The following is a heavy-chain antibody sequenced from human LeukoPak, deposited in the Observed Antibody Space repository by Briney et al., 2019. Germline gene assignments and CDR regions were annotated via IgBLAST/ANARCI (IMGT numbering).Heavy chain of an antibody. V-gene: IGHV4-39*06. CDR1: GGSISSSSHY. J-gene: IGHJ4*02. D-gene: IGHD2-15*01. CDR2: IYYSGST. CDR3: ARVPLYWQDPFDF. Sequence: SETLSLTCTVSGGSISSSSHYWGWIRQPPGKGLEWIGSIYYSGSTYYNPSLKSRVTISVDTSKNQFALELTSVTAADTAMYYCARVPLYWQDPFDFWGQGTLVTVSS.